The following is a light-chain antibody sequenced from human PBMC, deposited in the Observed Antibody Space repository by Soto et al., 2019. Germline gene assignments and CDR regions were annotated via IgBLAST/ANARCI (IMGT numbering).Light chain of an antibody. CDR3: QQYGNARST. CDR2: GAS. Sequence: EIVLTQSPVTLSLSPGERATLSCRASQRVSRSYFAWYQQKPGQAPRILISGASTRATGIPDRFSGSGSGTDVTLTNSRLRPADVAGYYCQQYGNARSTFGQGTKVEIK. J-gene: IGKJ1*01. CDR1: QRVSRSY. V-gene: IGKV3-20*01.